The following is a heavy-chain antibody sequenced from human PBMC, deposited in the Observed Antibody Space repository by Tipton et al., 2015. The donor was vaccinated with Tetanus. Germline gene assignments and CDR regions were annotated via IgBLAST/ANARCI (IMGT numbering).Heavy chain of an antibody. CDR3: ARDRGDYIYYGMDV. D-gene: IGHD3-22*01. CDR2: IEPNSGGT. J-gene: IGHJ6*02. Sequence: QLVQSGAEMKKPGASVKVSCKASGYTFTGYYIHWVRQAPGQGLEWMGWIEPNSGGTVYAQKFQGRVTMTRDTSISTAYMELRSLRSDDTAVFYCARDRGDYIYYGMDVWGPGTTVTVS. CDR1: GYTFTGYY. V-gene: IGHV1-2*02.